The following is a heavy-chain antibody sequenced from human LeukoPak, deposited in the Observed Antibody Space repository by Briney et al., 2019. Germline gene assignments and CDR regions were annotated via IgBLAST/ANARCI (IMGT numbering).Heavy chain of an antibody. CDR2: ISWNSGDI. V-gene: IGHV3-9*01. D-gene: IGHD3-10*01. Sequence: PGGSLRLSCAASGFTFEDYAMHCVRQAPGKGLECVSGISWNSGDIGYADSVKGRFTVSRDNAKNSLFLQMNGLRPDDTALYYCAKGVVRLALYFDYWGQGTLVTVSS. CDR3: AKGVVRLALYFDY. CDR1: GFTFEDYA. J-gene: IGHJ4*02.